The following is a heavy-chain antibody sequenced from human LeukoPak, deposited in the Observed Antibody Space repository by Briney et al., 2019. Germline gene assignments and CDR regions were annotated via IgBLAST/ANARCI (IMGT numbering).Heavy chain of an antibody. Sequence: SGGSLGLSCAASGFTFSSYEMNWVRQAPGKGLEWVSYISSSGSTIYYADSVKGRFTISRDNAKNSLYLQMNSLRAEDTAVYYCARDVSPMIVEDAEGPWGQGTLVTVSS. J-gene: IGHJ4*02. CDR3: ARDVSPMIVEDAEGP. D-gene: IGHD3-22*01. CDR1: GFTFSSYE. CDR2: ISSSGSTI. V-gene: IGHV3-48*03.